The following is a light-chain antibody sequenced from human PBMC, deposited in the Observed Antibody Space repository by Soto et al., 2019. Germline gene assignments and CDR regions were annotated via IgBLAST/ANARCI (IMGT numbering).Light chain of an antibody. CDR3: QPYHSYLTA. CDR1: QSISSW. Sequence: DIQMTQSPSTLSASVGDRVTITCRASQSISSWLAWYQQKPGKAPKLLIYKASSLESGVPSRFSGSGSGTEFTLNISSLQPDDFTTYYCQPYHSYLTAFGQGPKLEIK. J-gene: IGKJ2*01. V-gene: IGKV1-5*03. CDR2: KAS.